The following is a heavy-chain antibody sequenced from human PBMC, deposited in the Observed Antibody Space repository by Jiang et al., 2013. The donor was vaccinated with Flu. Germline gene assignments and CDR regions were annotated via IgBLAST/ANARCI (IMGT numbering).Heavy chain of an antibody. V-gene: IGHV3-30*18. CDR1: GFTFSSYG. Sequence: VQLVESGGGVVQPGRSLRLSCAASGFTFSSYGMHWVRQAPGKGLEWVALISSDGIDKYYADSVKGRFTISRDNSKNTLYVQMNSLRPEDTAVYYCAKGGHYDPYWYFDLWGLAPWSLSPQ. CDR3: AKGGHYDPYWYFDL. D-gene: IGHD3-22*01. CDR2: ISSDGIDK. J-gene: IGHJ2*01.